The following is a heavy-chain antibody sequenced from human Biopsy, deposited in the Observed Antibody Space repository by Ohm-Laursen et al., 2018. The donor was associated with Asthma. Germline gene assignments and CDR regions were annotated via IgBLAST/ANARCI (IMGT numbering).Heavy chain of an antibody. J-gene: IGHJ6*02. D-gene: IGHD3-10*01. Sequence: SVKVSCKTSGYTFNSAGITWVRQAPGQGLEWMGWISVYNGNTKVAQKLQDRVTMVTDTSTSTAYMELGSLRSDDTAVYFCARAVDYSHYYGIDVWGQGTTVTVS. CDR3: ARAVDYSHYYGIDV. CDR2: ISVYNGNT. V-gene: IGHV1-18*01. CDR1: GYTFNSAG.